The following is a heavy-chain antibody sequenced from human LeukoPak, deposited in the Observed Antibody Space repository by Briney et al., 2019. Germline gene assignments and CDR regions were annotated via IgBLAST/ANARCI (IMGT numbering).Heavy chain of an antibody. CDR3: ARALNPLPGTYYFDY. CDR2: IYISGST. V-gene: IGHV4-4*07. CDR1: GASINSHY. D-gene: IGHD2-15*01. J-gene: IGHJ4*02. Sequence: PSETLSLTCTVSGASINSHYWSWIRHPAGKGLEWIGRIYISGSTNYNSSLQSRVTMSVDTSKNQFSLKLTSVTAADTAVYYCARALNPLPGTYYFDYWGQGTLVTVSS.